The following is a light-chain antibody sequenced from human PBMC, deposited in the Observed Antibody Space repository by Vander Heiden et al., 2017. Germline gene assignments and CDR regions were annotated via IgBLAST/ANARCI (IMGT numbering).Light chain of an antibody. CDR3: SSYTSSSTPYV. V-gene: IGLV2-14*01. CDR2: DVS. CDR1: SSDVGGYNY. Sequence: QSALTQPASVSGSTGQSITISCTGTSSDVGGYNYVSWYQQHPGKAPKLMIYDVSNRPSGVSNRFSGSKSGNTASLTIAGLQAEDEADYYCSSYTSSSTPYVVGTGTKVTVL. J-gene: IGLJ1*01.